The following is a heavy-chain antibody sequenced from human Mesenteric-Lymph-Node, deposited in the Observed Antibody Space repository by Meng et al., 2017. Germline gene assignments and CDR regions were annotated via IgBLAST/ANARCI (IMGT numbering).Heavy chain of an antibody. Sequence: GSLRLSCAVYGGSFSGYYWSWIRQPPGKGLEWIGEINHSGNTNYNPSLKSRVTISVDTSKNQFSLNLNSETAADAAVYYWWKAPHYWGQGTLVTVSS. D-gene: IGHD1-1*01. V-gene: IGHV4-34*03. CDR2: INHSGNT. J-gene: IGHJ4*02. CDR3: WKAPHY. CDR1: GGSFSGYY.